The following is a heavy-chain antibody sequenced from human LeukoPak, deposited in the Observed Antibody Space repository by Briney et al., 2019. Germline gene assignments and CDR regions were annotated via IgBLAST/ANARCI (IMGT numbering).Heavy chain of an antibody. Sequence: ASVKVSCKASGGTFSSYAISWVRQAPGQGLEWMGWMNPNSGNTGYAQKFQGRVTITRNTSISTAYMELSSLRSEDTAVYYCARRMLSFIEDAFDIWGQGTMVTASS. CDR2: MNPNSGNT. J-gene: IGHJ3*02. CDR1: GGTFSSYA. CDR3: ARRMLSFIEDAFDI. D-gene: IGHD2-8*01. V-gene: IGHV1-8*03.